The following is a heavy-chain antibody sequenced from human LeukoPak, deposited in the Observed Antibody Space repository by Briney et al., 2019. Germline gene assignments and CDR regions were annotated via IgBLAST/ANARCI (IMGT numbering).Heavy chain of an antibody. J-gene: IGHJ6*03. CDR1: GGSISSYY. Sequence: SETLSLTCTVSGGSISSYYWSWIRQPPGKGLEWIGEINHSGSTNYNPSLKSRVTISVDTSKNQFSLKLTSVTAADTAVYHCARNGRYCSGGGCSGYYYYMDVWGKGTTVTVSS. CDR3: ARNGRYCSGGGCSGYYYYMDV. CDR2: INHSGST. D-gene: IGHD2-15*01. V-gene: IGHV4-59*01.